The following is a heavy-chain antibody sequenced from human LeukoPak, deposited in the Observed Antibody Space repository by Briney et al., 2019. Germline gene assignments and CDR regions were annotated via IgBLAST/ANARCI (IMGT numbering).Heavy chain of an antibody. J-gene: IGHJ3*02. D-gene: IGHD2-15*01. CDR2: IIPTFGTA. CDR1: GGTFSSYA. V-gene: IGHV1-69*05. Sequence: ASAKVSCKASGGTFSSYAISWVRQAPGQGLEWMGRIIPTFGTANYAQKFQGRVTITTDESTSTAYMELSSLRSEDTAVYYCARGDIVVVRAFDIWGQGTMVTVSS. CDR3: ARGDIVVVRAFDI.